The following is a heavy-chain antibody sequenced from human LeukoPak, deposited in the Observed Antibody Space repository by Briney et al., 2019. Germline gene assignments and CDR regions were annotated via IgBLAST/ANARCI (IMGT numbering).Heavy chain of an antibody. V-gene: IGHV4-59*01. CDR3: AAVVTYSGYDTFDY. J-gene: IGHJ4*02. D-gene: IGHD5-12*01. Sequence: PETLSPTCTVSGISLSIYYCSCIRQSPGEGLGWIGYIYAAGRTDYSTSLRGRVTVSIATSKSQFSLTLAYVTAADTAVYYCAAVVTYSGYDTFDYWGQGILVTVSS. CDR2: IYAAGRT. CDR1: GISLSIYY.